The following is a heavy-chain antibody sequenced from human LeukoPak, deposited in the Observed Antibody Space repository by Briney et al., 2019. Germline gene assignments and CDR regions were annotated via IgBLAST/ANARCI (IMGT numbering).Heavy chain of an antibody. Sequence: QSGGSLRLSCAASGFTFSSYAMSWVRQAPGKGPEWVSAISGSGGSTYYADSVKGRFTISRDNSKNTLYLQMNSLRAEDTAVYYCAKASTIVPPLYYFDYWGQGTLVTVSS. CDR3: AKASTIVPPLYYFDY. D-gene: IGHD3-22*01. V-gene: IGHV3-23*01. CDR1: GFTFSSYA. CDR2: ISGSGGST. J-gene: IGHJ4*02.